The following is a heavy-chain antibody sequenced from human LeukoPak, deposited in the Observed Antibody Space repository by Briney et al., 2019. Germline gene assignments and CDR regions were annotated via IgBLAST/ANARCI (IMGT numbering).Heavy chain of an antibody. Sequence: SETLSLTCSVSGGSISGYYWSWIRQPPGKGLEWIVYVSYSGNTNYSPSLKNRVSISVDTSKNRFSLQLRSVTAADTAFYYCARAGRFTSGRSYFFDNWGQGTLVTVS. CDR3: ARAGRFTSGRSYFFDN. CDR1: GGSISGYY. J-gene: IGHJ4*02. D-gene: IGHD3-3*01. CDR2: VSYSGNT. V-gene: IGHV4-59*01.